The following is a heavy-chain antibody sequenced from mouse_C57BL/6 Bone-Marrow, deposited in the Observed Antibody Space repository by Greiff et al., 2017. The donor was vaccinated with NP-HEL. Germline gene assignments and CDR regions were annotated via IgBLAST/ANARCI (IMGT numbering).Heavy chain of an antibody. J-gene: IGHJ3*01. CDR1: GFNIKDDY. CDR2: IDPENGDT. CDR3: TTLDWFAY. Sequence: EVKLMESGAELVRPGASVQLSCTASGFNIKDDYMHWVKQRPEQGLEWIGWIDPENGDTEYASKFQGKATITADTSSNTAYLQLSSLTSEDTAVYYCTTLDWFAYWGQGTLVTVSA. V-gene: IGHV14-4*01.